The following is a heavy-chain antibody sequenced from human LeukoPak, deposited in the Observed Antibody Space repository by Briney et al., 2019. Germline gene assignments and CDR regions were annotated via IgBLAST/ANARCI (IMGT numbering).Heavy chain of an antibody. CDR1: GDTVSSNSAA. Sequence: SQTLSLTCAISGDTVSSNSAAWNWIRQSPSRGREWLRSTYDRSKWYNDYAVGVKSRITINLDTSKNQFSLQLNSVTPEDTAVYYCAREDQQQLVNYYYYMDVWGKGTTVTVSS. D-gene: IGHD6-13*01. CDR2: TYDRSKWYN. J-gene: IGHJ6*03. V-gene: IGHV6-1*01. CDR3: AREDQQQLVNYYYYMDV.